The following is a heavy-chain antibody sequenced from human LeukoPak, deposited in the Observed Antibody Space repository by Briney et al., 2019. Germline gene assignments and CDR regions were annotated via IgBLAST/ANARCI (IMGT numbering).Heavy chain of an antibody. CDR1: GCSFSGYY. CDR3: ARGLSSSWYVWFDP. D-gene: IGHD6-13*01. J-gene: IGHJ5*02. CDR2: INHSGST. Sequence: SETLSLTCAVYGCSFSGYYWSWIRQPPGKGLEWIGEINHSGSTNYNPSLKSRVTIQVETSKNQFSLKLSSVPAAHTAVYYCARGLSSSWYVWFDPWGQGTLVTVSS. V-gene: IGHV4-34*01.